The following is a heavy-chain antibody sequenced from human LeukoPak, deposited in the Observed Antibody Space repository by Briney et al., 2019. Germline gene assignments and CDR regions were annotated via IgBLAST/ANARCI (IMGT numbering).Heavy chain of an antibody. J-gene: IGHJ6*03. Sequence: SETLSLTCTVSGDSISSYYWSWFRQPPGKGLEWIGYIYYSGSTNYNPSLKSRVTISVDTSKNQFSLKLSSVTAADTAVYYCARVGRFNYYMDVWGKGTTVTVSS. CDR2: IYYSGST. D-gene: IGHD3-10*01. V-gene: IGHV4-59*01. CDR3: ARVGRFNYYMDV. CDR1: GDSISSYY.